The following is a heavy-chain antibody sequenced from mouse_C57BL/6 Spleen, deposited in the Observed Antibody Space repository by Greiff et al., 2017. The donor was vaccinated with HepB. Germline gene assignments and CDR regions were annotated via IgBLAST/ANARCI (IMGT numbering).Heavy chain of an antibody. CDR2: IHPSDSDT. CDR1: GYTFTSYW. Sequence: QVQLQQPGAELVKPGASVKVSCKASGYTFTSYWMHWVKQRPGQGLEWIGRIHPSDSDTNYNQKFKGKATLTVDKSSSTAYMQLSSLTSEDSAVYYCAITPPLYYEYDDAMDYRGQGTSVTVSS. D-gene: IGHD2-4*01. V-gene: IGHV1-74*01. CDR3: AITPPLYYEYDDAMDY. J-gene: IGHJ4*01.